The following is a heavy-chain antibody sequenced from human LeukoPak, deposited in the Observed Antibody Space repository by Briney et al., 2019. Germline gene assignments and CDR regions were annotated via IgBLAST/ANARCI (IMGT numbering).Heavy chain of an antibody. CDR1: GGSFSGYY. D-gene: IGHD3-10*01. Sequence: SETLSLTCAVYGGSFSGYYWSWIRQPPGKGLEWIGEINHSGSTNYNPSLKSRVTISVDTSKSQFSLKLSSVTAADTAVYYCATRASLSLYYYGSGSYPADYYFDYWGQGTLVTVSS. CDR2: INHSGST. J-gene: IGHJ4*02. V-gene: IGHV4-34*01. CDR3: ATRASLSLYYYGSGSYPADYYFDY.